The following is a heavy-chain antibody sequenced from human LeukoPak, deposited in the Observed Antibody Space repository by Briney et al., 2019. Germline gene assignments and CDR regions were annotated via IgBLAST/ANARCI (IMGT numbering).Heavy chain of an antibody. Sequence: PSETLSLTCTVSGGSISSYYWSWIRQPPGKGLEWIGYIYYSGSTNYNPSLKSRVTISVDTSKNQFPLKLSSVTAADTAVYYCAGSDGYSYGAFDYWGQGTLVTVSS. CDR3: AGSDGYSYGAFDY. D-gene: IGHD5-18*01. J-gene: IGHJ4*02. CDR2: IYYSGST. CDR1: GGSISSYY. V-gene: IGHV4-59*01.